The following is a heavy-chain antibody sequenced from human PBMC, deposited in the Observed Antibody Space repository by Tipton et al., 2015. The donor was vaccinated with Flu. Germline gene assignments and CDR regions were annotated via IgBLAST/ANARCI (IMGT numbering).Heavy chain of an antibody. V-gene: IGHV3-21*01. CDR2: ISSSSSYI. J-gene: IGHJ3*02. Sequence: SLRLSCAASGFTFSSYWMSWVRQAPGKGLEWVSSISSSSSYIYYADSVKGRFTISRDNAKNSLYLQMNSLRAEDTAVYYCARSMVRGVIRGAFDIWGQGTMVTVSS. CDR3: ARSMVRGVIRGAFDI. CDR1: GFTFSSYW. D-gene: IGHD3-10*01.